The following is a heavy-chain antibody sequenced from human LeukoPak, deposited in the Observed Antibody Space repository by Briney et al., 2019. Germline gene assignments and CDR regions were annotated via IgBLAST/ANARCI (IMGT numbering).Heavy chain of an antibody. CDR1: GGTFSSYA. CDR2: INPNSGGT. CDR3: ARAIYKLVLSAFDI. J-gene: IGHJ3*02. D-gene: IGHD6-13*01. Sequence: ASVKVSCKASGGTFSSYAISWVRQAPGQGLEWMGWINPNSGGTNYAQKFQGRVTMTRDTSISTAYMELSRLRSDDTAVYYCARAIYKLVLSAFDIWGQGTMVTVSS. V-gene: IGHV1-2*02.